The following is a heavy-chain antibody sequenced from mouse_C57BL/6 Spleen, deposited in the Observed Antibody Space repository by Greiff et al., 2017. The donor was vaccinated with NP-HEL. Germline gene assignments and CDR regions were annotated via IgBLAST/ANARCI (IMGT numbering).Heavy chain of an antibody. CDR2: IDPETGGT. CDR3: TRRAYGTFAY. V-gene: IGHV1-15*01. D-gene: IGHD2-1*01. J-gene: IGHJ3*01. Sequence: QVQLQQSGAELVRPGASVTLSCKASGYTFTDYEMHWVKQTPVHGLEWIGAIDPETGGTAYNQKFKGKAILTADKSSSTAYMELRSLTSEDSAVYYCTRRAYGTFAYWGQGTLVTVSA. CDR1: GYTFTDYE.